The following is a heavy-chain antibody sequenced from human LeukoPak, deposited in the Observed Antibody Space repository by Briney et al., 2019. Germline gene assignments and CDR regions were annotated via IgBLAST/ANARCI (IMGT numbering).Heavy chain of an antibody. CDR1: GGTFSSYA. Sequence: SVNVSCKASGGTFSSYAISWVRQAPGQGLAWMGWIIPIFGTANHEQQFQGRGTNTANESTGPAHLEVSILRPRETAGYYWATVSSGTVDYWGRGTLVTVSS. CDR2: IIPIFGTA. J-gene: IGHJ4*02. V-gene: IGHV1-69*13. CDR3: ATVSSGTVDY. D-gene: IGHD3-10*01.